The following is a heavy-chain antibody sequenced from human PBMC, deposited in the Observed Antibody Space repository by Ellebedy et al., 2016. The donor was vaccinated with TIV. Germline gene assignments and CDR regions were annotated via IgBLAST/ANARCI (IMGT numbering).Heavy chain of an antibody. J-gene: IGHJ4*02. D-gene: IGHD3-22*01. CDR2: ISYDGSNK. V-gene: IGHV3-30*03. Sequence: PGGSLRLSCAASGLTFSSHGMHWVRQAPGKGLEWVALISYDGSNKYYADSVKGRFTISRDNSKNTLYLQMNSLRAEDTAVYYCARDRITMIVPFDYWGQGTLVTVSS. CDR3: ARDRITMIVPFDY. CDR1: GLTFSSHG.